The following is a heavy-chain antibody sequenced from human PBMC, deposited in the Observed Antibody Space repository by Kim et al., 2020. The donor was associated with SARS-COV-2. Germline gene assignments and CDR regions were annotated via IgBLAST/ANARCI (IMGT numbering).Heavy chain of an antibody. CDR1: GFTFSNAW. J-gene: IGHJ4*02. CDR2: IKSKTDGGTT. D-gene: IGHD4-17*01. CDR3: TTRLGRPYGSYFDY. V-gene: IGHV3-15*01. Sequence: GGSLRLSCAASGFTFSNAWMSWVRQAPGKGLEWVGRIKSKTDGGTTDYAAPVKGRFTISRDDSKNTLYLQMNSLKTEDTAVYYCTTRLGRPYGSYFDYWGQGTLVTVSP.